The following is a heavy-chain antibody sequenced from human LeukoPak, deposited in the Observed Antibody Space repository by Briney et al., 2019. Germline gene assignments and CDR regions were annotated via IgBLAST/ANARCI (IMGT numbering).Heavy chain of an antibody. CDR1: GFTFSSSA. D-gene: IGHD2-15*01. Sequence: GGSLRLSCAASGFTFSSSAMSWVRQAPGKGLEWVSTISNNGGYTYYADSVQGRFTISRDNSKSTLCLQMNSLRAEDTAVYYCAKQLGYCSDGSCYFPYWGQGTPVTVSS. CDR2: ISNNGGYT. J-gene: IGHJ4*02. V-gene: IGHV3-23*01. CDR3: AKQLGYCSDGSCYFPY.